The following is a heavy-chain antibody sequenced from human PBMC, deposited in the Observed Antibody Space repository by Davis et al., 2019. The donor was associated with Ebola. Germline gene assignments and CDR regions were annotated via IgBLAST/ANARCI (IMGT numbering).Heavy chain of an antibody. CDR1: GFTVSSNY. CDR2: IYSGGST. CDR3: ARAEYYYGAFDI. Sequence: GESLKISCAASGFTVSSNYMRWVRQAPGQGLEWVSVIYSGGSTYYADSVKGRFTISRDNSKNTLYLQMNSLRAEDTAVYYCARAEYYYGAFDIWGQGTMVTVSS. V-gene: IGHV3-53*01. J-gene: IGHJ3*02. D-gene: IGHD3-10*01.